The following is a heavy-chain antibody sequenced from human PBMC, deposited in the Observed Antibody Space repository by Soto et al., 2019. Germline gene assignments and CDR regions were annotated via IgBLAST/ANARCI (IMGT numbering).Heavy chain of an antibody. CDR3: AYSSSPSYYYYGMDV. J-gene: IGHJ6*02. CDR2: ISWDGGST. CDR1: GFTFDDYT. V-gene: IGHV3-43*01. Sequence: GGSLRLSCAASGFTFDDYTMHWVRQAPGKGLEWVSLISWDGGSTYYADSVKGRVTISRDNSKNSLYLQMNSLRTEDTALYYCAYSSSPSYYYYGMDVWGQGTTVTVSS. D-gene: IGHD6-13*01.